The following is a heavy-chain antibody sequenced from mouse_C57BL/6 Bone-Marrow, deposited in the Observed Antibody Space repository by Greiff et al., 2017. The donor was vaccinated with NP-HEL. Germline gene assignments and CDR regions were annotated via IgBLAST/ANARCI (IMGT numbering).Heavy chain of an antibody. CDR3: ARITTDFAY. J-gene: IGHJ3*01. D-gene: IGHD1-1*01. V-gene: IGHV7-3*01. CDR1: GFTFTDYY. CDR2: IRNKANGYTT. Sequence: EVMLVESGGGLVQPGGSLSLSCAASGFTFTDYYMSWVRQPPGKALAWLGFIRNKANGYTTEYSASVKGRFTISRDNSQSILYLQMNALRAEDSATYYCARITTDFAYWGQGTLVTVSA.